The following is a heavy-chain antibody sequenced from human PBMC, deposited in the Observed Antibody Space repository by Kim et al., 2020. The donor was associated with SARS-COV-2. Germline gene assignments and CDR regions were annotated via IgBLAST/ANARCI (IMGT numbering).Heavy chain of an antibody. V-gene: IGHV4-4*02. J-gene: IGHJ3*02. D-gene: IGHD3-22*01. CDR1: GGSISSSNW. CDR2: IYHSGST. CDR3: ARVYYDSSGSDAFDI. Sequence: SETLSLTCAVSGGSISSSNWWSWVRQPPGKGLEWIGEIYHSGSTNYNPSLKSRVTISVDKSKNQFSLKLSSVTAADTAVYYCARVYYDSSGSDAFDIWGQGTMVTVSS.